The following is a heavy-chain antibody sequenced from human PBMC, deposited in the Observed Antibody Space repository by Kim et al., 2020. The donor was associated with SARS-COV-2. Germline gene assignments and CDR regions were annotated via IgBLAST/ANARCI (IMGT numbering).Heavy chain of an antibody. CDR1: GYSFTSYW. V-gene: IGHV5-51*01. CDR3: ARRVYGSGSYRAEGVIQNWFDP. Sequence: GESLKISCKGSGYSFTSYWIGWVRQMPGKGLEWMGIIYPGDSDTRYSPSFQGQVTISADKSISTAYLQWSSLKASDTAMYYCARRVYGSGSYRAEGVIQNWFDPWGQGTLVTVSS. CDR2: IYPGDSDT. J-gene: IGHJ5*02. D-gene: IGHD3-10*01.